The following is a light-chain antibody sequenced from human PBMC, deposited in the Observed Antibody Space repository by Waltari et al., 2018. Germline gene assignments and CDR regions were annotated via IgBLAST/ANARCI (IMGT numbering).Light chain of an antibody. CDR2: EDR. CDR1: ALPKPS. Sequence: SYELTQPPSGSVSPGQTARITCSGTALPKPSPYWYRQKTGQAPMLLINEDRERPSGIPERFSFSSSGTTVTLTISGVQAEDEADYYCQSADTTGSSWVFGGGTKLTVL. V-gene: IGLV3-25*03. J-gene: IGLJ3*02. CDR3: QSADTTGSSWV.